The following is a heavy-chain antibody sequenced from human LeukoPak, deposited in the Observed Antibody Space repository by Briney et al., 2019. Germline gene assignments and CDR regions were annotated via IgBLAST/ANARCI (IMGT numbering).Heavy chain of an antibody. D-gene: IGHD3-10*01. CDR3: ARVFLGSGFYNRPLEY. J-gene: IGHJ4*02. CDR2: IYYSGST. V-gene: IGHV4-59*01. Sequence: SETLSLTCTVSGGSISSYYWSWIRQPPGKGLEWIGYIYYSGSTNYNPSLKSRVTISVDTSKNQFSLKLSSVTAADTAVYCCARVFLGSGFYNRPLEYWGQGALVTVSS. CDR1: GGSISSYY.